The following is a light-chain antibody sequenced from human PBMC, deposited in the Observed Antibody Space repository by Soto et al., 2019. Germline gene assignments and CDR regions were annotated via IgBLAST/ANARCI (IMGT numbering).Light chain of an antibody. J-gene: IGKJ1*01. CDR2: AAS. CDR1: QGIRHD. Sequence: DSQQFQFPSSLSATVGDTVTRSLRASQGIRHDLGWYQQKPGKAPKSLIYAASSLQSGVPSRFSGSGSGTEFTLTISGLQPEDFATYYCLQHYYYPPWTSAQGAKV. V-gene: IGKV1-17*01. CDR3: LQHYYYPPWT.